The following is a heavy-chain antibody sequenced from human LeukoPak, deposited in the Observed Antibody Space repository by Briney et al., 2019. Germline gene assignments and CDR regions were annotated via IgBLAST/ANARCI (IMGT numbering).Heavy chain of an antibody. J-gene: IGHJ4*01. V-gene: IGHV3-7*03. D-gene: IGHD3/OR15-3a*01. CDR2: IKQDGNER. CDR3: ARGPWTARDYFDY. CDR1: GFTFSSYW. Sequence: GGSLRLSCAASGFTFSSYWMNWVRQAPGKGLEWVANIKQDGNERYYVDSAKGRFTISRDNAKNPLYLQMNSLGAEDTAVYYCARGPWTARDYFDYWGHGTLVTVSS.